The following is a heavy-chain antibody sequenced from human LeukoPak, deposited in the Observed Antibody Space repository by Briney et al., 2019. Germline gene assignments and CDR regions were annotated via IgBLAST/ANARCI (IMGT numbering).Heavy chain of an antibody. CDR3: ARGLGYYYDSSGLY. J-gene: IGHJ4*02. CDR1: GYTFTSYG. D-gene: IGHD3-22*01. CDR2: IIPIFGTA. V-gene: IGHV1-69*05. Sequence: SVKVSCKASGYTFTSYGISWVRQAPGQRLEWMGGIIPIFGTANYAQKFQGRVTITTDESTSTAYMELSSLRSEDTAVYYCARGLGYYYDSSGLYWGQGTLVTVSS.